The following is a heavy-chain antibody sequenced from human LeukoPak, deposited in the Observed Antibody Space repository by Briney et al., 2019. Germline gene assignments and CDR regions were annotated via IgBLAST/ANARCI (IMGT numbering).Heavy chain of an antibody. D-gene: IGHD1-26*01. CDR2: ISVGWVVT. CDR3: AKDFRTATYPSYYSSCMDV. CDR1: VFTFNTDG. Sequence: GGSLRLSCAASVFTFNTDGMRWVRQAPGKGLEWGSVISVGWVVTHYAESLKGRVTISRDNSKNTLYLQMNSLRAEDTAVYYCAKDFRTATYPSYYSSCMDVWGKGNTVTISS. J-gene: IGHJ6*03. V-gene: IGHV3-23*01.